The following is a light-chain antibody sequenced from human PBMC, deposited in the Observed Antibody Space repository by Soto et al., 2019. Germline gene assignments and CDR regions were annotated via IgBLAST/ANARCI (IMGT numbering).Light chain of an antibody. J-gene: IGLJ1*01. CDR2: NNN. Sequence: QSVLTQPPSASGTPGPKVTISCSGSSSNIGPNAVNWYQQLPGTAPKLLLYNNNQRPSGVSDRFSGSKSGTSASLAISGLQSDDEADYHCAAWDDSLNGLVFGTGTKVTVL. CDR1: SSNIGPNA. V-gene: IGLV1-44*01. CDR3: AAWDDSLNGLV.